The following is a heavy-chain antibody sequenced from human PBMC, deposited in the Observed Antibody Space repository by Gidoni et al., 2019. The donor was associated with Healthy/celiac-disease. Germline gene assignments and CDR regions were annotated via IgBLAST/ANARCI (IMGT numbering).Heavy chain of an antibody. Sequence: EVQLVESGGGLVQPGGSLSLPCAATGFTFSSYEMNWVRQAPGKGLEWVSYISSSGSTIYYADSVKGRFTISRDNAKNSLYLQMNSLRAEDTAVYCCARVGSSWHYCGQGTLVTVSS. CDR2: ISSSGSTI. CDR1: GFTFSSYE. CDR3: ARVGSSWHY. J-gene: IGHJ4*02. D-gene: IGHD3-16*01. V-gene: IGHV3-48*03.